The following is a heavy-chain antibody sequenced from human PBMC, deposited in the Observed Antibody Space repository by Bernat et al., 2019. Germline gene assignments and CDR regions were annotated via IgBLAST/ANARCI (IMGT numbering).Heavy chain of an antibody. CDR2: IYPGDSDT. CDR3: AGGNGAVTTGFDAFDI. J-gene: IGHJ3*02. CDR1: GYSFTSYW. Sequence: EVQLVQSGAEVKKPGESLKISCKGSGYSFTSYWIGWVRQMPGKGLEWMGIIYPGDSDTRYSPSFQSQVTISDDQSLGTAYLQWSGLKASDTAMYYGAGGNGAVTTGFDAFDIWGQGIMVTVSS. D-gene: IGHD4-11*01. V-gene: IGHV5-51*01.